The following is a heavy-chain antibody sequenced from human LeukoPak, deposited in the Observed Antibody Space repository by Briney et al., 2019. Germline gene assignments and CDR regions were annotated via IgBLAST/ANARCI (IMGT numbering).Heavy chain of an antibody. D-gene: IGHD3-22*01. CDR3: ASLYYYDSSGYYRDY. J-gene: IGHJ4*02. Sequence: SETLSLTCTVSGGSISSYYWSWLRQPPGKGLEWIGYIYYSGSTNYNPSLKSRVTISVDTSKNQFSLKLSSVTAADTAVYYCASLYYYDSSGYYRDYWGQGTLVTVSS. V-gene: IGHV4-59*01. CDR2: IYYSGST. CDR1: GGSISSYY.